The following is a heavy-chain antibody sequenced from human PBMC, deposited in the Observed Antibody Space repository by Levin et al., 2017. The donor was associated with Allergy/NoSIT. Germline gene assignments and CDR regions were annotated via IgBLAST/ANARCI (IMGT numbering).Heavy chain of an antibody. Sequence: ASVKVSCKASRYIFSDYFIHWVRQAPGQGLEWMGWINPHSGDTKYAQEFQGRVTMTRDTAISTAYMELTRLTSDDTAVYYCARDLYNDDSVFGSWGQGTLVTVFS. CDR1: RYIFSDYF. J-gene: IGHJ4*02. CDR2: INPHSGDT. CDR3: ARDLYNDDSVFGS. D-gene: IGHD3-22*01. V-gene: IGHV1-2*02.